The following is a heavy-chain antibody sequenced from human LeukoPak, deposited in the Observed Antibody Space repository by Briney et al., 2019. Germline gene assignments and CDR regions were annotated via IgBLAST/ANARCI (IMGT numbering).Heavy chain of an antibody. CDR1: GGSISSSSYY. CDR3: ARHANSSGHYYFDY. Sequence: SETLSLTRTVSGGSISSSSYYWGWIRQPPGKGLEWIGSIYYSGSTYYNPSLKSRVTISVDTSKNQFSLKLSSVTAADTAVYYCARHANSSGHYYFDYWGQGTLVTVSS. CDR2: IYYSGST. D-gene: IGHD6-19*01. V-gene: IGHV4-39*01. J-gene: IGHJ4*02.